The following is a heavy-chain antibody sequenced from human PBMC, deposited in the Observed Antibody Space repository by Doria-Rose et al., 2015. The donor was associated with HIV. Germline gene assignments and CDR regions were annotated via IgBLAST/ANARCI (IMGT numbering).Heavy chain of an antibody. J-gene: IGHJ4*02. CDR2: IHQSGST. D-gene: IGHD3-22*01. CDR1: GESFSGYY. Sequence: GESFSGYYWSWIRQPPGKGLEWIGEIHQSGSTNYNPSLKTRVTISVDTSKNQFSLNLRSVTAADTAVYYCARGAYYFDRSGPDFWGQGTLVTVSS. CDR3: ARGAYYFDRSGPDF. V-gene: IGHV4-34*01.